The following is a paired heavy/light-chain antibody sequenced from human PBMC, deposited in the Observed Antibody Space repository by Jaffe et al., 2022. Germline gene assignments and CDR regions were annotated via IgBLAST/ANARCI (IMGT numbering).Light chain of an antibody. Sequence: EIVLTQSPGTLSLSPGERATLSCRASQSVSSSYLAWYQQKTGQAPRLLIYGASSRATGIPDRFSGSGSGTDFTLTISRLEPEDFAVYYCQQYGSSPRYTFGQGTKLEIK. J-gene: IGKJ2*01. CDR2: GAS. CDR3: QQYGSSPRYT. V-gene: IGKV3-20*01. CDR1: QSVSSSY.
Heavy chain of an antibody. J-gene: IGHJ4*02. CDR1: GFTFSSYD. CDR2: IRYDGSNE. V-gene: IGHV3-30*02. D-gene: IGHD3-10*01. Sequence: QVQLVESGGGVVQPGGSLRLSCAASGFTFSSYDMHWVRQAPGKGLEWVAFIRYDGSNEYYADSVKGRFTISRDNSKNTLYLQMNRLRAEDTAVYYCAKDFSGYYGSGSYYSCFDYWGQGTLVTVSS. CDR3: AKDFSGYYGSGSYYSCFDY.